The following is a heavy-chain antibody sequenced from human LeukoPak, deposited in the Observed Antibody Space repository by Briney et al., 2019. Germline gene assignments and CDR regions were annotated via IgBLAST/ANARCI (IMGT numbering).Heavy chain of an antibody. CDR1: GFTFSSYA. V-gene: IGHV3-23*01. CDR3: AEPIAVAGTSYYYYYHGMDV. D-gene: IGHD6-19*01. CDR2: ITDSGGSP. J-gene: IGHJ6*02. Sequence: PGGSLRLSCTASGFTFSSYAMSWVRQAPGEGLQWVSAITDSGGSPYYADSVRGRFTISRDNSKNTLYLQMNSLRAEDTAVYYCAEPIAVAGTSYYYYYHGMDVWGQGTTVTVSS.